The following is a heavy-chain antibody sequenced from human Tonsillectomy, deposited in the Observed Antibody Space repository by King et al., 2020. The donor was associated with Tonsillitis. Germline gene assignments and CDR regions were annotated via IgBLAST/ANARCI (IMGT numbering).Heavy chain of an antibody. CDR3: ATSGGSHSGSYFDY. CDR2: IRYDGSNK. J-gene: IGHJ4*02. CDR1: GFTFSSYG. V-gene: IGHV3-30*02. Sequence: QLVQSGGGVVQPGGSLRLSCAASGFTFSSYGMHWVRQAPGKGLEWVAFIRYDGSNKYYADSGKGRFTISRDNSKNTLYLQMNRQRAEDTAVYYCATSGGSHSGSYFDYWGQGTLVTVSS. D-gene: IGHD5-12*01.